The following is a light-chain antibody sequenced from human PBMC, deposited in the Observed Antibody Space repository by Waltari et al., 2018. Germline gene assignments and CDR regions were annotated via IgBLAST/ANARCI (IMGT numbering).Light chain of an antibody. CDR3: SSFTSGSTWV. Sequence: QSALTQPASVSGSPGQSITISCTGTTSDIGAYNYVAWYQQHPGKAPKVVISDVTNRPSGVSNRFSDSKSGNTASLTISGLQAEDEADYYCSSFTSGSTWVFGGGTKLTVL. CDR2: DVT. V-gene: IGLV2-14*03. J-gene: IGLJ3*02. CDR1: TSDIGAYNY.